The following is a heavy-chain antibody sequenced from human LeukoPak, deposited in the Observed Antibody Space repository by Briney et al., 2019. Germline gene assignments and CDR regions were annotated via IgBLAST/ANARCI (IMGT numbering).Heavy chain of an antibody. CDR3: ARSDYGDSHFDY. V-gene: IGHV3-21*01. D-gene: IGHD4-17*01. CDR1: GYTFSSYS. Sequence: GGSLRLSCAASGYTFSSYSMNCVRQAPGKGLEWVSSISSSSSYIYYADSVKGRFTISRDNAKNSLYLQMNSLRAEDTAVYYCARSDYGDSHFDYWGQGTLVTVSS. J-gene: IGHJ4*02. CDR2: ISSSSSYI.